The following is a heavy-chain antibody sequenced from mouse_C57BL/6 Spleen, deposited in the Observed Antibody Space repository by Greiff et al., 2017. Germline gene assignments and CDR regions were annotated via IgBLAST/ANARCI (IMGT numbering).Heavy chain of an antibody. D-gene: IGHD3-2*02. Sequence: VKLMESGAELVRPGASVTLSCKASGYTFTDYEMHWVKQTPVHGLEWIGAIDPETGGTAYNQKFKGKAILTADKSSSTAYMELRSLTSEDSAVYYCTRKGWSFDYWGQGTTLTVSS. CDR1: GYTFTDYE. V-gene: IGHV1-15*01. CDR3: TRKGWSFDY. J-gene: IGHJ2*01. CDR2: IDPETGGT.